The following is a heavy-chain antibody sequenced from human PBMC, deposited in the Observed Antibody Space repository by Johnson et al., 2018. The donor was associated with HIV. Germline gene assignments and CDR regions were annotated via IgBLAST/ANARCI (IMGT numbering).Heavy chain of an antibody. CDR1: GFTFSDAW. J-gene: IGHJ3*01. Sequence: MQLVESGGGLVKPGGSLALSCAASGFTFSDAWMSWVRQAPGKGLEWVSFIRRNAYGGTTEYAAPVKGRLIISRADSKSIAYLQMTSLKTEDTGVYYCSRGIAAAGTPVAFDVWGQGTMVIVFS. D-gene: IGHD6-13*01. V-gene: IGHV3-49*04. CDR2: IRRNAYGGTT. CDR3: SRGIAAAGTPVAFDV.